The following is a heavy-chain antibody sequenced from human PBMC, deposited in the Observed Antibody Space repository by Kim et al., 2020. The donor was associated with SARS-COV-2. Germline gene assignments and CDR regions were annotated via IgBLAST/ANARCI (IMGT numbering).Heavy chain of an antibody. CDR1: GFTFSSYA. D-gene: IGHD3-22*01. CDR3: ARESRLYYYDSSGYYPLIPEYYFDY. J-gene: IGHJ4*02. V-gene: IGHV3-30*04. Sequence: GGSLRLSCAASGFTFSSYAMHWVRQAPGKGLEWVAVISYDGSNKYYADSVKGRFTISRDNSKNTLYLQMNSLRAEDTAVYYCARESRLYYYDSSGYYPLIPEYYFDYWGQGTLVTVSS. CDR2: ISYDGSNK.